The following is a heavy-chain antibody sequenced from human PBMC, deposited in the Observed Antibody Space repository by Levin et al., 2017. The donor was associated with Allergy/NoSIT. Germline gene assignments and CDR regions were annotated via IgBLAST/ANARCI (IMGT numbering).Heavy chain of an antibody. CDR3: TTDIVVVSSAKGY. J-gene: IGHJ4*02. Sequence: LSLTCAASGFTFSNTWMTWVRPAPGKGLEWVGRIKSIPDGGATEYAAPVKGRFTISRDDSKKTLFLQMNSLRTEDTAVYFCTTDIVVVSSAKGYWGQGSLVTVSS. D-gene: IGHD2-15*01. V-gene: IGHV3-15*01. CDR2: IKSIPDGGAT. CDR1: GFTFSNTW.